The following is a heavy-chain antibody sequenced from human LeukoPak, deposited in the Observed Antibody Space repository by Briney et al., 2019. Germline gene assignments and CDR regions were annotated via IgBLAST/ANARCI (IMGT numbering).Heavy chain of an antibody. J-gene: IGHJ3*02. CDR1: GFTFSSYA. CDR2: INNSGGTT. D-gene: IGHD6-13*01. CDR3: AKEIAAGGADAFDI. Sequence: GGSLRLSCAASGFTFSSYAMSWVRQALGKGLEWVSTINNSGGTTYYADSVKGRFTISRDNSKNTLYLQMNSLRAEDTAVYYCAKEIAAGGADAFDIWGQGTMVTVSS. V-gene: IGHV3-23*01.